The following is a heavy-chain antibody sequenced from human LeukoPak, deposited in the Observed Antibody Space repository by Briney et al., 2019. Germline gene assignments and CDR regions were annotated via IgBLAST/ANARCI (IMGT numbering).Heavy chain of an antibody. CDR2: IDPTNQNT. CDR1: GYTFTTHD. J-gene: IGHJ3*01. CDR3: ARGALLWFGELFDV. V-gene: IGHV1-8*01. D-gene: IGHD3-10*01. Sequence: ASVWVSCKASGYTFTTHDINWVRQAPGEGLEWMGWIDPTNQNTYYAQKFQGRVTMTRNTSISTTYMELSSLRSEDTAVYYCARGALLWFGELFDVWGQGTLIAVSS.